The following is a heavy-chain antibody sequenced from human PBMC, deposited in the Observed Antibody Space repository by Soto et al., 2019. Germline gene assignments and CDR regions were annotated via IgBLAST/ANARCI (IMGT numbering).Heavy chain of an antibody. Sequence: QVQLVESGGGVVQPGGSLRLSCTTSGFTFNTYGMYWVRQAPGKGLEWVAIIWYDGSNKYYGDSVKGRFTISRDNSKNTLYLQMSSLRAEDTALYYCARGDCTGAYCYSWPFNYGVDVWGQGTTLTVSS. CDR2: IWYDGSNK. CDR3: ARGDCTGAYCYSWPFNYGVDV. J-gene: IGHJ6*02. V-gene: IGHV3-33*08. D-gene: IGHD2-15*01. CDR1: GFTFNTYG.